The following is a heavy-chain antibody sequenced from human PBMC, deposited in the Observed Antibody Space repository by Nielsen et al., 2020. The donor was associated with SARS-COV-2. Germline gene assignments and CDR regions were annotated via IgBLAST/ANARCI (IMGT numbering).Heavy chain of an antibody. CDR2: ITSSSTYT. D-gene: IGHD5-24*01. CDR3: AREGRKLPLDY. Sequence: GESLKISCVGSGFTFSDYYMSWVRQAPGKGLEWVSYITSSSTYTNYADSVKGRFTISRDNAENSLSLQMHSLRAEDTAVYYCAREGRKLPLDYWGQGTLVTVSS. CDR1: GFTFSDYY. J-gene: IGHJ4*02. V-gene: IGHV3-11*05.